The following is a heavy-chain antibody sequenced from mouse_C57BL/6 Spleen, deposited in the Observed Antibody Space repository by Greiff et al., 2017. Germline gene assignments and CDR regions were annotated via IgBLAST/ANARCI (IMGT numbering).Heavy chain of an antibody. D-gene: IGHD1-1*01. Sequence: EVKLVESEGGLVQPGSSMKLSCTASGFTFSDYYIAWVRQVPEKGLEWVANINYDGSSTYYLDSLKSRFIISRDNAKNILYLQMSSLKSEDTATYYCAREGYGSSLGYWGQGTTLTVSS. CDR3: AREGYGSSLGY. CDR2: INYDGSST. J-gene: IGHJ2*01. V-gene: IGHV5-16*01. CDR1: GFTFSDYY.